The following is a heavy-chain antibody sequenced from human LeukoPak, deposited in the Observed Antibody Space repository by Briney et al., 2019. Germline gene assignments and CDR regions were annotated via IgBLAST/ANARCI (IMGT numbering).Heavy chain of an antibody. CDR1: GGSFSGYY. CDR2: INHSGST. Sequence: SETLSLTCAVYGGSFSGYYWSWIRQPPGKGLEWIGEINHSGSTNYNPSLKSRVTISVDTSKNQFSLKLSSVTAADTAVYYCARGYNSRRAFDIWGRGTMVTVSS. CDR3: ARGYNSRRAFDI. J-gene: IGHJ3*02. D-gene: IGHD1-14*01. V-gene: IGHV4-34*01.